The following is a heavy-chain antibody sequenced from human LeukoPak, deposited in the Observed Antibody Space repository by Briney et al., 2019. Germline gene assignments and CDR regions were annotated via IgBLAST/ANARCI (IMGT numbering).Heavy chain of an antibody. J-gene: IGHJ3*02. CDR2: INWNGGST. V-gene: IGHV3-20*04. CDR1: GFTFDDYG. CDR3: ARVITIFGVVIIRNAFDI. D-gene: IGHD3-3*01. Sequence: GGSLRLSCAVSGFTFDDYGMSWVRQAPGKGLEWVSGINWNGGSTGYADSVKGRFTISRDNAKNSLYLQMNSLRAEDTALYYCARVITIFGVVIIRNAFDIWGQGTMVTVSS.